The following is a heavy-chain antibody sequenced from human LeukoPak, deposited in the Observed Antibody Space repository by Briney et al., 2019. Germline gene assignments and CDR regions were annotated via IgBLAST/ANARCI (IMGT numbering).Heavy chain of an antibody. V-gene: IGHV1-69*13. Sequence: SVKVSCKASGGTFSSYAISWVRQAPGQGLEWMGGIIPIFGTANYAQKFQGRVTITADESTSTAYMELSSLRSEDTAVYYCARGRSRIQLWSPDYWGQGTLVTVSS. CDR2: IIPIFGTA. D-gene: IGHD5-18*01. CDR1: GGTFSSYA. CDR3: ARGRSRIQLWSPDY. J-gene: IGHJ4*02.